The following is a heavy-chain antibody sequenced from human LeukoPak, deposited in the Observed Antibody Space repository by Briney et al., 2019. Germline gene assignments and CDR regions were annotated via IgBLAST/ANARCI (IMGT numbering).Heavy chain of an antibody. D-gene: IGHD6-19*01. V-gene: IGHV1-8*01. Sequence: ASVKVSCKASGYTFTSYDINWVRQATGQGLEWMGWMNPNSGNTGYAQKFQGRVTMTRNTSISTAYMELSSLRSEDTAVYYCARGHTAVAGRSFDYWGQGTLVTVSS. CDR3: ARGHTAVAGRSFDY. J-gene: IGHJ4*02. CDR2: MNPNSGNT. CDR1: GYTFTSYD.